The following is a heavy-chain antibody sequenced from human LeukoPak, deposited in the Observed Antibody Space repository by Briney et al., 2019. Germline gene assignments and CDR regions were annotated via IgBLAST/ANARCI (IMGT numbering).Heavy chain of an antibody. V-gene: IGHV4-59*01. D-gene: IGHD5-24*01. CDR3: ARARDAYNYYYYGMDV. Sequence: SETLSLTCTVSGASISSYYWGWIRQPPGKGLEWIGYIYYSGSTKYNPSLKSRVIISLDRSKNQFSLELSSVTAADTALYYCARARDAYNYYYYGMDVWGQGTTVTVSS. J-gene: IGHJ6*02. CDR2: IYYSGST. CDR1: GASISSYY.